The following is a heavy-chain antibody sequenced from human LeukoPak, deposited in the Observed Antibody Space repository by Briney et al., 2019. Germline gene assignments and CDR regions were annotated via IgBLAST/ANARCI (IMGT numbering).Heavy chain of an antibody. CDR3: VRDELRTTYRFSWDP. CDR2: INGNGGT. V-gene: IGHV4-4*07. CDR1: GXSIGFYF. J-gene: IGHJ5*02. Sequence: SETLSLTCTVSGXSIGFYFGSWIRQSAGKGLEWIGRINGNGGTNYNPSLRSRVTMSVDTSKSQFSLNLRSVTAADTSVYYCVRDELRTTYRFSWDPWGQGILVTV. D-gene: IGHD3-16*02.